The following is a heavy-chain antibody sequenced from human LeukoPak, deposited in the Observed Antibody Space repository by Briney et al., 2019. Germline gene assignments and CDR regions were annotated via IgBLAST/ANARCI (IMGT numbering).Heavy chain of an antibody. CDR2: IYYSGST. D-gene: IGHD1-26*01. CDR1: GGSISSSSYY. Sequence: SSETLSLTCTVSGGSISSSSYYWGWIRQPPGKGLEWIGSIYYSGSTYYNPSLKSRVTISVDTSKNQFSLKLSSVTAADTAVYYCARCKRKVGATTDWGQGTLVTVSS. J-gene: IGHJ4*02. CDR3: ARCKRKVGATTD. V-gene: IGHV4-39*01.